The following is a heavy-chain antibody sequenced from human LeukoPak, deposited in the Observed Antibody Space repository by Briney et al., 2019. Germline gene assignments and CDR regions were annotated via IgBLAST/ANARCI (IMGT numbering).Heavy chain of an antibody. J-gene: IGHJ4*02. Sequence: GASVKVSCKASGGTFSSYAISWVRQAPGQGLEWMGGIIPIFGTANYAQKFQGRVTITTDESTSTAYMELSSLRSEDTAVYYCARGGDCTNGVCYYFDYWGRGTLVTVSS. CDR2: IIPIFGTA. CDR1: GGTFSSYA. CDR3: ARGGDCTNGVCYYFDY. D-gene: IGHD2-8*01. V-gene: IGHV1-69*05.